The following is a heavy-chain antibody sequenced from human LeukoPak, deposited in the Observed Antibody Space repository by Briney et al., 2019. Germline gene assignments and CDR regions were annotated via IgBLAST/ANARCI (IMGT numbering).Heavy chain of an antibody. J-gene: IGHJ4*02. D-gene: IGHD7-27*01. CDR3: ARRAGDHYYFDY. CDR2: INTSSGST. Sequence: ASVKVSCKASGYIFTSYYMHWVRQAPGQGLEWMGIINTSSGSTSYAQKFPDRVKMTRDTARSTVYMELSSLRSEDTDVYYCARRAGDHYYFDYWGQGTLVTVSS. V-gene: IGHV1-46*01. CDR1: GYIFTSYY.